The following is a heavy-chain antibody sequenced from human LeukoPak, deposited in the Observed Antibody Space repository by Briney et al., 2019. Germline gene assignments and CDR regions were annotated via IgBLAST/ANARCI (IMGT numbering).Heavy chain of an antibody. CDR2: ISDSGGST. V-gene: IGHV3-23*01. CDR1: GLTFISYA. J-gene: IGHJ4*02. CDR3: ARAGGY. Sequence: GGSLRLSCVDSGLTFISYAMSWVRQVPGKGLEWVSGISDSGGSTSYADSVNGQFTISRDNSKNTLYLQINSLRAEDTAVYYCARAGGYWGQGTLVTVSS. D-gene: IGHD2-15*01.